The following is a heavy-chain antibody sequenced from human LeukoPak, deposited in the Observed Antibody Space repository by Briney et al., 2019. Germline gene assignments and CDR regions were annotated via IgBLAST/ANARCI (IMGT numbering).Heavy chain of an antibody. CDR2: INPKSGGT. D-gene: IGHD2-21*02. CDR3: AREDGGDPFDI. Sequence: ASVKVSCRASGYTFTGYYIHWVRQAPGQGLEWMGWINPKSGGTNYVQRFQGRVTMTRDTSISTGYMELSRLRSDDTAVYYCAREDGGDPFDIWGQGTMVTVSS. V-gene: IGHV1-2*02. CDR1: GYTFTGYY. J-gene: IGHJ3*02.